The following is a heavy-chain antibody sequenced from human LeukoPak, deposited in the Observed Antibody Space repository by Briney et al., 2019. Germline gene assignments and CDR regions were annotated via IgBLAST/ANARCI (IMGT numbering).Heavy chain of an antibody. V-gene: IGHV3-21*01. CDR1: GFTFSSYS. J-gene: IGHJ3*02. D-gene: IGHD2-2*01. CDR3: ARDTRGTSSRIYDAFDI. Sequence: PGGSLRLSCAASGFTFSSYSMNWVRQAPGKGLEWVSSISSSSSYIYYADSVKGRFTISRDNAKNSLYLQMNSLRAEDTAVYYCARDTRGTSSRIYDAFDIWGQGTMVTVSS. CDR2: ISSSSSYI.